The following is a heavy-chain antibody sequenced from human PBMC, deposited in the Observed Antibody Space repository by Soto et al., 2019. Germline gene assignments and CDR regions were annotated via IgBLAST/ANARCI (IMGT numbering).Heavy chain of an antibody. Sequence: EVQLVESGGGLVQPGGSLRLSCAASGFTFSSYWMHWVRQAPGKGLVWVSLINSDESSRSYADSVKGRFTISRDNAKNTLYLQMNSLRAEYTAVYYCARVMRGPYCSSTSGYDLFDYGGQGTLVTVSS. J-gene: IGHJ4*02. V-gene: IGHV3-74*01. CDR2: INSDESSR. CDR1: GFTFSSYW. CDR3: ARVMRGPYCSSTSGYDLFDY. D-gene: IGHD2-2*01.